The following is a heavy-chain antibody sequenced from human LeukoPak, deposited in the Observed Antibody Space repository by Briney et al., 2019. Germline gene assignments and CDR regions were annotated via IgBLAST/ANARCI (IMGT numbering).Heavy chain of an antibody. CDR2: IYYSGST. CDR1: GGSISSYY. Sequence: SETLSLTCTVSGGSISSYYWSWIRQPPGKGLEWIGSIYYSGSTYYNPSLKSRVTISVDTSKNQFSLKLSSVTAADTAVYYCARGGGASRYWFDPWGQGTLVTVSS. J-gene: IGHJ5*02. CDR3: ARGGGASRYWFDP. V-gene: IGHV4-39*01. D-gene: IGHD2-2*01.